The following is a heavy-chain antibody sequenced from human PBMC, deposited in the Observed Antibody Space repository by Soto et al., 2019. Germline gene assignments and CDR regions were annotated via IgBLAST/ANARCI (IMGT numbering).Heavy chain of an antibody. J-gene: IGHJ4*02. CDR1: GFTFSSYA. CDR2: ISGSGGST. Sequence: GGSLRLSCAASGFTFSSYALSWVRLAPGKGLEWVSTISGSGGSTYYADSVKGRFTISGDNSKNTLYLQMNSLRAEDTAVYYCAKEAAAGLYYFDYWGQGTPVTVSS. D-gene: IGHD6-13*01. V-gene: IGHV3-23*01. CDR3: AKEAAAGLYYFDY.